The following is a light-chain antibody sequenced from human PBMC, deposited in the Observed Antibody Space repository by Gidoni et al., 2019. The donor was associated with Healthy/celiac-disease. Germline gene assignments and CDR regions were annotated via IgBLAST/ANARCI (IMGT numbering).Light chain of an antibody. CDR1: SSDVGAYNY. J-gene: IGLJ1*01. CDR3: SSYAGTRNPYV. Sequence: PGQSVTISCTGTSSDVGAYNYVSWYQQHPGKAPKLMIFEVSKRPSGVPDRFSGSKSGNTASLTVAGLQAEDEADYYCSSYAGTRNPYVFGTGTKVTVL. CDR2: EVS. V-gene: IGLV2-8*01.